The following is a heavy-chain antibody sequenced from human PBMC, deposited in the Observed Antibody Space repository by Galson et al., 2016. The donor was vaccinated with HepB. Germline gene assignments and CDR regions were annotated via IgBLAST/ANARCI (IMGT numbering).Heavy chain of an antibody. J-gene: IGHJ4*02. CDR3: AREGRGAYSNTIDS. CDR1: GFTFNNYA. D-gene: IGHD3-16*01. Sequence: SLRLSCAASGFTFNNYAMNWVRQAPGKGLEWVSAISGSGGYTYYAGSVKGRFTISRDDAKNSLYLQMNSLRAEDTAVYYCAREGRGAYSNTIDSWGQGTLVTVSS. CDR2: ISGSGGYT. V-gene: IGHV3-21*06.